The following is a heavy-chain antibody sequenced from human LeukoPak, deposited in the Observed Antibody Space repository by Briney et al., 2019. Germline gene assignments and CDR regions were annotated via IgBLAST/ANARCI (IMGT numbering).Heavy chain of an antibody. CDR2: IKSKSDGGTI. V-gene: IGHV3-15*01. J-gene: IGHJ4*02. CDR1: GFTFSDAW. Sequence: GGSLRLSCLGSGFTFSDAWMSSVRQAPGKRLEWVGRIKSKSDGGTIDYAAPVKGRFTSSRDDSRNTLYLQMNSLKTEDTAVYYCTTRRQDGWWGQGTLVTVS. CDR3: TTRRQDGW. D-gene: IGHD2-15*01.